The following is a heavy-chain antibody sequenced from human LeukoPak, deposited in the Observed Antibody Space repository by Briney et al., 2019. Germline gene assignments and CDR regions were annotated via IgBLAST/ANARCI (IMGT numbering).Heavy chain of an antibody. CDR3: TTTDDEEGNRDYGDYGYFDY. CDR1: GFPFSNAW. Sequence: GGSLRLSCAVSGFPFSNAWMSWVRQAPGKGLEWLGRIKSKTDGGTIDYAAPVKGRFTISRDDSKNTLYLQMNSLKTEDTAVYYCTTTDDEEGNRDYGDYGYFDYWGQGTLVTVSS. J-gene: IGHJ4*02. V-gene: IGHV3-15*01. CDR2: IKSKTDGGTI. D-gene: IGHD4-17*01.